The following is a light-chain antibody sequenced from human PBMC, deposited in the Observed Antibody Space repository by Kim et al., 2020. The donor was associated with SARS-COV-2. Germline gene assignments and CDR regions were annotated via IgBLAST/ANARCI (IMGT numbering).Light chain of an antibody. Sequence: ETVLTQSPATLFLSPGDRATLSCRASQSVTSDLAWYQQKSGQAPRIFIYDTSNRAGGVPARFSGSGSGTDFTLTISSLEPEDFAVYYCQQRHAWPVTFGQGTRLEIK. V-gene: IGKV3-11*01. J-gene: IGKJ5*01. CDR1: QSVTSD. CDR2: DTS. CDR3: QQRHAWPVT.